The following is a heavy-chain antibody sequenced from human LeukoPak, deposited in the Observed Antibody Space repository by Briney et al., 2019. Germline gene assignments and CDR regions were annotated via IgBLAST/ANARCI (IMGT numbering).Heavy chain of an antibody. CDR2: IYYREST. Sequence: SETLSLTCTVSGGSISSYHWSWIRQPPGRGLEGIGYIYYRESTNHHHSLTSRVTISVDTSKNQFSLKLTSVTAADKAVYYCARLTTNYFGDERVYYFAYWGQGTLVTVSS. D-gene: IGHD3-10*01. V-gene: IGHV4-59*08. J-gene: IGHJ4*02. CDR1: GGSISSYH. CDR3: ARLTTNYFGDERVYYFAY.